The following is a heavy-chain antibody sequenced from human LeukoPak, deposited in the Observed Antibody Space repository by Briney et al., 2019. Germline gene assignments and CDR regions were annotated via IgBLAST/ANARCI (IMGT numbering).Heavy chain of an antibody. V-gene: IGHV4-59*01. CDR2: IYYSGST. D-gene: IGHD2-2*01. CDR1: GGSISSYY. J-gene: IGHJ4*02. Sequence: SETLSLTCTVSGGSISSYYWSWIRQPPGKGLEWIGYIYYSGSTNYNPSLKSRVTISVDTSKNQFSLKLSSVTAADTAVYCCARVGVPAATFDYWGQGTLVTVSS. CDR3: ARVGVPAATFDY.